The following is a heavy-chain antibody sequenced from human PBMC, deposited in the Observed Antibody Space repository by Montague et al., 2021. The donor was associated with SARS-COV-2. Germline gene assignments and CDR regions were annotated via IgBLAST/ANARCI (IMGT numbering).Heavy chain of an antibody. CDR3: AHSVHDPWGSIYFDY. Sequence: VKPTQTLTLTCSFSGFSLSTSGVAVGWIRQSPGKALEWLALIYWDDEKRSSPSLKTRLTVTKDTSKNQVLFTMTSMDPVDTGTYYCAHSVHDPWGSIYFDYWGQGTLVTVSS. D-gene: IGHD7-27*01. V-gene: IGHV2-5*02. CDR2: IYWDDEK. CDR1: GFSLSTSGVA. J-gene: IGHJ4*02.